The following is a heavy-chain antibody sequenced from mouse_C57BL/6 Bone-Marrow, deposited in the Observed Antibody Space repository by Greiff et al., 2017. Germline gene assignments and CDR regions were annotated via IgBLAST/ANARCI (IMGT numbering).Heavy chain of an antibody. Sequence: QVQLQQPGAELVKPGASVKLSCKASGYTFTSYWMHWVMQRPGQGLEWIGMIHPNSGSTNYNEKFKSKATLTVDKSSSTAYMQLSSLTSEDSAVYYCARGYYGSSYNYWGQGTTLTVSS. D-gene: IGHD1-1*01. CDR1: GYTFTSYW. J-gene: IGHJ2*01. CDR3: ARGYYGSSYNY. CDR2: IHPNSGST. V-gene: IGHV1-64*01.